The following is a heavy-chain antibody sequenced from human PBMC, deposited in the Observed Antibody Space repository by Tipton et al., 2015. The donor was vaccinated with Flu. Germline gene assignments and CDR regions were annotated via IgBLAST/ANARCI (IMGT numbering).Heavy chain of an antibody. J-gene: IGHJ4*02. CDR2: IRSSSSYI. V-gene: IGHV3-21*01. D-gene: IGHD2-8*01. CDR1: GFTFTNYE. CDR3: ATSPGDLYYFDY. Sequence: SLRLSCAASGFTFTNYEMNWVRQAPGKGLEWVSSIRSSSSYIYYADSVRGRFTISRDNAKNSLYLQMNSLRAEDTAVYYCATSPGDLYYFDYWGQGTLVTVSS.